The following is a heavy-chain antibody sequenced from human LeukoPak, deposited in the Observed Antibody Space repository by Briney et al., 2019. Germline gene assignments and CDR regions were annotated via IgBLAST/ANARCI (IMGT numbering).Heavy chain of an antibody. V-gene: IGHV3-21*01. J-gene: IGHJ4*02. CDR2: ISSSSSYI. D-gene: IGHD6-13*01. CDR3: ARDKGSSWSGGFDY. CDR1: GFTFSSYS. Sequence: RGSLRLSCAASGFTFSSYSMNWVRQAPGKGLEWVSSISSSSSYIYYADSVKGRFTISRDNAKNSLYLQVNCLRAEDTAVYYCARDKGSSWSGGFDYWGQGTLVIVSS.